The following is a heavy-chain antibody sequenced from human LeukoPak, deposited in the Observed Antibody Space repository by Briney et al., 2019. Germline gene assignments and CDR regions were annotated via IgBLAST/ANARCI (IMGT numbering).Heavy chain of an antibody. CDR2: ISSSGTTI. CDR1: GFTFSSYE. Sequence: PGGSLRLSCAASGFTFSSYEMNWVRQAPGKGLEWVSFISSSGTTIYYAGSVKGRFTISRDNAKNSLYLQMNSLRAEDTAVYYCARNPPPLGAFYYGSGSYFYYWGQGTLVTVSS. V-gene: IGHV3-48*03. D-gene: IGHD3-10*01. J-gene: IGHJ4*02. CDR3: ARNPPPLGAFYYGSGSYFYY.